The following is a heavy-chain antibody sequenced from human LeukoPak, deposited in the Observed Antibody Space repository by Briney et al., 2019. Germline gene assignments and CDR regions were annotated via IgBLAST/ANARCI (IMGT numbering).Heavy chain of an antibody. V-gene: IGHV4-4*02. J-gene: IGHJ4*02. Sequence: PSETLSLSCVVSGGSINRSKGWSGVRRSPGTGLEWIGEIHHSGSTHYKQSLKSPVSLSLDKAKNQFSLHLTSVTAADTAVYICSGRDRSSWLFDNWGQGTLVTVSS. CDR3: SGRDRSSWLFDN. CDR2: IHHSGST. D-gene: IGHD6-13*01. CDR1: GGSINRSKG.